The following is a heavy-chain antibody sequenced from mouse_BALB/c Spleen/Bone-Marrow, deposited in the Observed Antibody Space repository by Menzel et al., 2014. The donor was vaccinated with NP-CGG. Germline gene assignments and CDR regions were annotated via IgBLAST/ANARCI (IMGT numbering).Heavy chain of an antibody. V-gene: IGHV5-9-2*01. D-gene: IGHD2-4*01. J-gene: IGHJ3*01. CDR3: ARHAYYDQTEVSFVY. CDR2: ISGGGSYT. CDR1: EFSFNSYG. Sequence: EVQLVESGGGLVKSGGSLKLSCAASEFSFNSYGMSWVRQTPEKRLEWVATISGGGSYTFYPDSVKGRFTISRDNAKNNPYLQLSSLRSEDTALYYCARHAYYDQTEVSFVYWGQGTLVTVSA.